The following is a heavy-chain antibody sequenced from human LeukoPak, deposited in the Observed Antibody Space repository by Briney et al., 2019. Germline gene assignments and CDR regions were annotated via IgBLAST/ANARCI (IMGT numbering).Heavy chain of an antibody. Sequence: KPSETLSLTCTVSGYSISSGYYWGWIRPPPGKGLEWIGSIYHSGSTYYNPSLKSRVTISVDTSKNQFSLKLSSVTAADTAVYYCARDLQEGGNSNWFDPWGQGTLVTVSS. J-gene: IGHJ5*02. D-gene: IGHD4-23*01. CDR2: IYHSGST. CDR1: GYSISSGYY. CDR3: ARDLQEGGNSNWFDP. V-gene: IGHV4-38-2*02.